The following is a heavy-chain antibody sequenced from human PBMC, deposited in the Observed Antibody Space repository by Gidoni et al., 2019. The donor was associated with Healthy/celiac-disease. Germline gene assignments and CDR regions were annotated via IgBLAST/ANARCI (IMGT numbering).Heavy chain of an antibody. D-gene: IGHD3-3*01. Sequence: EVQLLEAGGGLVQPGGSLRLSCAASGFTLSSYAMSWVRQAPGKGLGLFSAISGSGGSTYYADSVKGRFTISRDNSKNTLYLQMNSLRAEDTAVYYCAKKSSGVRLDAFDIWGQGTMVTVSS. CDR2: ISGSGGST. CDR3: AKKSSGVRLDAFDI. J-gene: IGHJ3*02. V-gene: IGHV3-23*01. CDR1: GFTLSSYA.